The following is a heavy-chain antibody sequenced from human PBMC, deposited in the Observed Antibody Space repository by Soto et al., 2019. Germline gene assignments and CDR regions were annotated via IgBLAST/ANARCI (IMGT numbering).Heavy chain of an antibody. J-gene: IGHJ4*02. CDR2: INGDGSST. CDR3: ARESDGANSL. Sequence: GGSLRLSCAASGFPFSSYLMHWVRQAPGKGLVWVSRINGDGSSTGYADSVKGRFTISRDNAKNTLYLQMNSLRAEDTAVYCCARESDGANSLWGQGTLVTVSS. D-gene: IGHD4-17*01. CDR1: GFPFSSYL. V-gene: IGHV3-74*01.